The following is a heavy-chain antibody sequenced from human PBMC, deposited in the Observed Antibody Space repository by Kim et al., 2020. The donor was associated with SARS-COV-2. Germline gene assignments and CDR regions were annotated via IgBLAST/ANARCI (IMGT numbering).Heavy chain of an antibody. D-gene: IGHD3-9*01. J-gene: IGHJ1*01. Sequence: GGSLRLSCAASGFTVSSNYMSWVRQAPGKGLEWVSVIYSGGSTYYADSVKGRFTISRDNSKNTLYLQMNSLRAEDTAVYYCARGFGGYYDILTSPEYFQHWGQGTLVTVSS. V-gene: IGHV3-53*01. CDR2: IYSGGST. CDR3: ARGFGGYYDILTSPEYFQH. CDR1: GFTVSSNY.